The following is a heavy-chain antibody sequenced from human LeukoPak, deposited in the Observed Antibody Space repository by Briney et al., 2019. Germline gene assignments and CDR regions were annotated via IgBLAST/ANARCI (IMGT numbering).Heavy chain of an antibody. CDR3: ARDGLHYYGSGSYSIRSAFDI. J-gene: IGHJ3*02. CDR2: ISYDGSNK. Sequence: GGSLRLSCAASGFTFSSYAMHWVRQAPGKGLEWVAVISYDGSNKCYADSVKGRFTISRDNSKNTLYLQMNSLRAEDTAVYYCARDGLHYYGSGSYSIRSAFDIWGQGTMVTVSS. CDR1: GFTFSSYA. D-gene: IGHD3-10*01. V-gene: IGHV3-30*04.